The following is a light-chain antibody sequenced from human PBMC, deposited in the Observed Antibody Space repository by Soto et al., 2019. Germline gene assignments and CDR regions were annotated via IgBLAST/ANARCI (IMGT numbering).Light chain of an antibody. V-gene: IGLV2-23*02. Sequence: QSVLTQPASVSGSPGQSITISCTGTSSDVGSYNLVSWYQQHPGKTPKLIIYEVSKRPPGVSNRFSGSESGSTASLTISGLQAEDEADYYCSKERANAYVVFGGGTQLTVL. CDR2: EVS. CDR3: SKERANAYVV. J-gene: IGLJ2*01. CDR1: SSDVGSYNL.